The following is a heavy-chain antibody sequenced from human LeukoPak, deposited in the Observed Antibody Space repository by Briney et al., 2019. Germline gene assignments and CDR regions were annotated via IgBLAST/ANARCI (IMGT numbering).Heavy chain of an antibody. CDR1: GGSISSYY. J-gene: IGHJ4*02. D-gene: IGHD6-19*01. Sequence: SETLSLTCTVSGGSISSYYWGWIRQPPGKGLEWIGYIYYSGSTNYNPSLKSRVTISVDTSKNQFSLKLSSVTAADTAVYYCASITVAGIRSGGDYWGQGTLVTVSS. V-gene: IGHV4-59*08. CDR3: ASITVAGIRSGGDY. CDR2: IYYSGST.